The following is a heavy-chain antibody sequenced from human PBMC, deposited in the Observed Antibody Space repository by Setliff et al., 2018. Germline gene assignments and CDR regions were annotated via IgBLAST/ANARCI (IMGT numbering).Heavy chain of an antibody. D-gene: IGHD5-12*01. Sequence: ASVKVSCKASGYSFSDYDINWVRQAPGQGLEWMGWMNAHSGNSGCAQKFQGRVTMTRDTSISTAYMELNSLQYEDTAVYYCARGKWFRLDKSAWSNWFDPWGQGTLVTVAS. CDR2: MNAHSGNS. V-gene: IGHV1-8*01. CDR1: GYSFSDYD. J-gene: IGHJ5*02. CDR3: ARGKWFRLDKSAWSNWFDP.